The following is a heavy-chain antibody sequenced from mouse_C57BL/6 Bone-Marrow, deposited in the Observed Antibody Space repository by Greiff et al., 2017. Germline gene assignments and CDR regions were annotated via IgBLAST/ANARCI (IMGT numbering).Heavy chain of an antibody. CDR1: GYTFTSYG. V-gene: IGHV1-81*01. CDR2: IYPRSGNT. D-gene: IGHD2-1*01. J-gene: IGHJ3*01. CDR3: ASPIYYGTAWFAY. Sequence: VQLQQSGAELARPGASVKLSCKASGYTFTSYGISWVKQRTGQGLEWIGEIYPRSGNTYYNEKFKGKATLTADKSSSTAYMELRSLTSEDSAVYFCASPIYYGTAWFAYWGQGTLGTVSA.